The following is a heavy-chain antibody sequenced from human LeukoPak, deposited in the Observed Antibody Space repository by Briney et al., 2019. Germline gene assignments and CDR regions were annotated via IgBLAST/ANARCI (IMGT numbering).Heavy chain of an antibody. CDR3: ARHPRRVANWYFDL. CDR2: IYDSGTT. Sequence: SETLSLTCTVSGGSISGNFWSWIRQRPGKGLDWIGYIYDSGTTNYNPSLKSRVTISVDTSKNQFSLNLSSVTAADTAVYYCARHPRRVANWYFDLWGRGTLVTVSS. CDR1: GGSISGNF. D-gene: IGHD3-3*01. J-gene: IGHJ2*01. V-gene: IGHV4-59*08.